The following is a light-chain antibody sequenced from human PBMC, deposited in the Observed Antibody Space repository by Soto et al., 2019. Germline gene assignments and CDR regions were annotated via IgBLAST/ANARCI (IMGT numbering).Light chain of an antibody. V-gene: IGKV4-1*01. J-gene: IGKJ2*01. Sequence: DIVMTQSPDSLAVSLGERATINCKSSQSVLYSSNNKNYLAWYQQKPGQPPKLLIYWASTRESGVPDRFSGSGSGTHFTLTISSLQAEDVAVYDCQQYYSTPYTFGQGSKLEIK. CDR3: QQYYSTPYT. CDR2: WAS. CDR1: QSVLYSSNNKNY.